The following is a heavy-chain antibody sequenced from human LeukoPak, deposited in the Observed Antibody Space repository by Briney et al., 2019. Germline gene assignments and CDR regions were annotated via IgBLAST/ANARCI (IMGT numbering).Heavy chain of an antibody. J-gene: IGHJ4*02. CDR2: IHYNGIT. Sequence: NSSETLSLTCTVSGSMYNYYWSWIRQPPGKGLEWIGYIHYNGITNYNPSLKSRVTMSLDTSKNQVSLKLNSVTAADTAVYYCARHISSGGTYAHFDYWGQGTLVTVSS. V-gene: IGHV4-59*08. CDR3: ARHISSGGTYAHFDY. D-gene: IGHD1-26*01. CDR1: GSMYNYY.